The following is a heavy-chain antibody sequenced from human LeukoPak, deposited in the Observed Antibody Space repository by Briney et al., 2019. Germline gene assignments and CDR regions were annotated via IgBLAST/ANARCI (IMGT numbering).Heavy chain of an antibody. CDR1: RYTFTGYY. CDR2: INPSSGGT. J-gene: IGHJ4*02. D-gene: IGHD5-18*01. CDR3: ARDLRGYSYGNFDY. Sequence: ASVKVSCQASRYTFTGYYMHWVRPAPGRGLDGMGWINPSSGGTNYAQKFQGRVTMTRDTSISTAYMELSRLRSDDTAVSYCARDLRGYSYGNFDYWGQGTLVTVSS. V-gene: IGHV1-2*02.